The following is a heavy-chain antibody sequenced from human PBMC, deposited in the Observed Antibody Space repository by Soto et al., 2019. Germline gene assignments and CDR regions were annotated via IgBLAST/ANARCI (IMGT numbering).Heavy chain of an antibody. CDR3: ARDRRCSGGSCFDY. J-gene: IGHJ4*02. V-gene: IGHV3-21*01. CDR1: GFTFSSYA. CDR2: ISSSSSYI. Sequence: PGGSLRLSCAASGFTFSSYAMHWVRQAPGKGLEWVSSISSSSSYIYYADSAKGRFTISRDNAKNSLYLQMNSLRAEDTAVYYCARDRRCSGGSCFDYWGQGTLVTVSS. D-gene: IGHD2-15*01.